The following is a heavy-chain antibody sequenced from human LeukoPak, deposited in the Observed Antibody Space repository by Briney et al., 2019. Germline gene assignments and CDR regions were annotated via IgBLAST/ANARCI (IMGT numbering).Heavy chain of an antibody. D-gene: IGHD4-11*01. J-gene: IGHJ5*02. V-gene: IGHV4-38-2*01. Sequence: SQTLSLTCDVSGYSISSGYYWGWIRQPPGKGLEWIGSIYHSGSTYYNPSLKSRVTISVDTSKNQFSLKLSSVTAADTAVYYCALQTRIRWFDPWGQGTLVTVSS. CDR2: IYHSGST. CDR3: ALQTRIRWFDP. CDR1: GYSISSGYY.